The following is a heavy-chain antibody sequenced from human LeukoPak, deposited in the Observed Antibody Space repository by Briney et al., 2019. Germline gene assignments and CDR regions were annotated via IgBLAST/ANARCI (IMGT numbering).Heavy chain of an antibody. D-gene: IGHD3-22*01. Sequence: PSQTLSLTCTVSGDSISSDAYYWNWIRQSAGRGLEWIGRIYTSGDTYYNPSLKSRVTISVDTSKNQFSLKLTSVTAADAAMYYCAREYRSGYFYVHDALDMWGQGTMVIVSS. CDR2: IYTSGDT. J-gene: IGHJ3*02. V-gene: IGHV4-61*02. CDR3: AREYRSGYFYVHDALDM. CDR1: GDSISSDAYY.